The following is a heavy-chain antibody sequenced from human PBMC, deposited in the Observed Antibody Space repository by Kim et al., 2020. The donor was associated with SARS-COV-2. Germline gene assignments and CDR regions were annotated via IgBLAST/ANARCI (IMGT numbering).Heavy chain of an antibody. CDR1: GFTFNTYG. Sequence: GGSLRLSCAASGFTFNTYGMYWVRQAPGKGLEWVAVISYDGSNKYYADSVKGRFTISRDNSKNTLYLQMNSLRAEDTAVYYCVKAVLRGVNYYYYGMDVWGEGPTVTVSS. D-gene: IGHD3-10*01. V-gene: IGHV3-30*18. CDR2: ISYDGSNK. CDR3: VKAVLRGVNYYYYGMDV. J-gene: IGHJ6*01.